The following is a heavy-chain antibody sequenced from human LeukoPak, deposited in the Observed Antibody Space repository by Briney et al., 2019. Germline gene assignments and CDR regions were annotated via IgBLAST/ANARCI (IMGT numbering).Heavy chain of an antibody. CDR2: INHSGST. CDR1: GGSFSGYY. CDR3: ARGMRLLWLGELSFDY. D-gene: IGHD3-10*01. J-gene: IGHJ4*02. V-gene: IGHV4-34*01. Sequence: SETLSLTCAVYGGSFSGYYWSWIRQPPGKGLEWIGEINHSGSTNHNPSLKSRVTISVDTSKNQFSLKLSSVTAADTAVYYCARGMRLLWLGELSFDYWGQGTLVTVSS.